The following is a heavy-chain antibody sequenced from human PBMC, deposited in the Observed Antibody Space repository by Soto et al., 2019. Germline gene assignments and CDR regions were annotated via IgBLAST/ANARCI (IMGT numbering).Heavy chain of an antibody. D-gene: IGHD2-21*01. CDR3: AGVRGPYCGGECYPPTPNWFDP. V-gene: IGHV4-30-2*01. J-gene: IGHJ5*02. CDR1: VGSISSVGYS. CDR2: IYDSGST. Sequence: QLQLQESGSGLVKPSQTLSLTCAVSVGSISSVGYSWSWIRQPPGKGLEWIGYIYDSGSTYYNPSLKRRVTIPVDRSKNPFSLKLSSVTAADSAVYYCAGVRGPYCGGECYPPTPNWFDPWGQGTLVTVSS.